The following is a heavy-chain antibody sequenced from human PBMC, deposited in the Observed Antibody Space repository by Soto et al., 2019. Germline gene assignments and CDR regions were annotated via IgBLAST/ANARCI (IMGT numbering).Heavy chain of an antibody. V-gene: IGHV1-69*12. CDR2: SVPLFGTT. D-gene: IGHD3-22*01. CDR1: GGTFRNYA. CDR3: ATSPSSYDTSGYLDS. J-gene: IGHJ4*02. Sequence: QVQLVQSGAEVKKPGSSVAVSCRPAGGTFRNYAINWVRQAPGQGLEWMAGSVPLFGTTNYAQKFQGRVTITADESTSTAYMELTSLRSEDTAVFYCATSPSSYDTSGYLDSWGQGTLVTVSS.